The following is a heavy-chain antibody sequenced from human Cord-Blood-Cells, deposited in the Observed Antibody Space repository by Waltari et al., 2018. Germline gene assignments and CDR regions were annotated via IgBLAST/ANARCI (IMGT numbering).Heavy chain of an antibody. CDR3: AREGTVVVPAATHYYYYYGMDV. V-gene: IGHV3-30-3*01. CDR2: ISYDGSNK. Sequence: QVQLVESGGGVVQPGRSLRLSCADSGFTFSSYAMHWVRQAPGKGPEWVAVISYDGSNKYYADSVKGRFTIARDNSKNTLYLQMNSLRAEDTAVYYCAREGTVVVPAATHYYYYYGMDVWGQGTTVTVSS. J-gene: IGHJ6*02. CDR1: GFTFSSYA. D-gene: IGHD2-2*01.